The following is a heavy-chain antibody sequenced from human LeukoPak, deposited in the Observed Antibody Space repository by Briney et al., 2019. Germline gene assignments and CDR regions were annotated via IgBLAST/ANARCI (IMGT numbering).Heavy chain of an antibody. Sequence: PSETLSLTCAVYGGSFSGYYWSWIRQPPGKGLEWIGEINHSGSTNYNPSLMSRVTISLDTSKNQFSLNLSSVTAADTAVYYCARHGGGVFDRWGQGTLVTVSS. V-gene: IGHV4-34*01. J-gene: IGHJ5*02. CDR3: ARHGGGVFDR. CDR1: GGSFSGYY. D-gene: IGHD3-16*01. CDR2: INHSGST.